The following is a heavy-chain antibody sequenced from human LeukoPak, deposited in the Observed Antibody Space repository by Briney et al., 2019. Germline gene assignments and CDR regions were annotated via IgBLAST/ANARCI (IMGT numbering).Heavy chain of an antibody. D-gene: IGHD2-2*01. V-gene: IGHV4-34*01. CDR1: GGSFSGYY. J-gene: IGHJ4*02. Sequence: SETLSLTCAVYGGSFSGYYWSWIRQPPRKGLEWIGEINHSGSTNYNPSLKSRVTISVDTSKTQFSLKLRSVTAADAAVYYCARGGYRSSTSRTFDYWGQGNLVTVSS. CDR2: INHSGST. CDR3: ARGGYRSSTSRTFDY.